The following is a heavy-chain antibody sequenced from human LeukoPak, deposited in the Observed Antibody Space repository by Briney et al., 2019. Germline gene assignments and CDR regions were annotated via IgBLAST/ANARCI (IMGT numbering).Heavy chain of an antibody. Sequence: PSETLSLTCAVSGGSISSGGYSWSWIRQPPGKGLEWIGYIYHSGSTYYNPSLKSRVTTSVDRSKNQFSLKLSSVTAADTAVYYCARGTAAAGFDWFDPWGQGTLVTVSS. CDR1: GGSISSGGYS. CDR2: IYHSGST. J-gene: IGHJ5*02. V-gene: IGHV4-30-2*01. D-gene: IGHD6-13*01. CDR3: ARGTAAAGFDWFDP.